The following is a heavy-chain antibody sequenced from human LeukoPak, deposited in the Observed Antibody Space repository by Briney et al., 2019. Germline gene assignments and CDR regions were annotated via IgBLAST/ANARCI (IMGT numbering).Heavy chain of an antibody. Sequence: SETLSLTCTVSGGSVSVGSYCWSWIRLPPGKGLEWIGYIYYSGSPNYNPFLKSRVPISVDTSKNQFSLKLSAVTAADPAVYYCARKYYYYDSSGYYNYFDYGGQGTLVTVSA. CDR3: ARKYYYYDSSGYYNYFDY. J-gene: IGHJ4*02. CDR1: GGSVSVGSYC. V-gene: IGHV4-61*01. CDR2: IYYSGSP. D-gene: IGHD3-22*01.